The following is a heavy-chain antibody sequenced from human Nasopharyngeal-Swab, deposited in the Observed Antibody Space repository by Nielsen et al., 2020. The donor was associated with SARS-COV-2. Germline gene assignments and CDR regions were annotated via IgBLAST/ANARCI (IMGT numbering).Heavy chain of an antibody. CDR2: ISSSSSYI. CDR1: GFTFSSYS. V-gene: IGHV3-21*01. D-gene: IGHD2-2*01. Sequence: GVLKISCAASGFTFSSYSMNWVRQAPGKGLEWVSSISSSSSYIHYAASMKGRFTISRDNAKNSLYLQMNSLRAEDTAVYYRARDASSSTSADYWGQGTLVTVSS. J-gene: IGHJ4*02. CDR3: ARDASSSTSADY.